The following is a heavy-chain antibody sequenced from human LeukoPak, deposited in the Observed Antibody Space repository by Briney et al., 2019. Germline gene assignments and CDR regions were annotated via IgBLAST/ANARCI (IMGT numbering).Heavy chain of an antibody. J-gene: IGHJ3*02. CDR1: GGSISSSSYY. V-gene: IGHV4-39*01. CDR2: IYYSGST. CDR3: HSSSWYRDAFDI. D-gene: IGHD6-13*01. Sequence: SETLSLTCTVSGGSISSSSYYWGWIRQPPGKGLEWIGSIYYSGSTYYNPSLKSRVTISVDTSKNQFSQKLSSVTAADTAVYYCHSSSWYRDAFDIWGQGTLVTVSS.